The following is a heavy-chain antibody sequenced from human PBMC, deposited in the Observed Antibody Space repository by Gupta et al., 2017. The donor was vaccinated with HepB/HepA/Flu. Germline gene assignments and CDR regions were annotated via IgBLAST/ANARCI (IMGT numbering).Heavy chain of an antibody. CDR1: GFIFSNYW. D-gene: IGHD3-16*01. CDR2: INGDATRT. V-gene: IGHV3-74*01. J-gene: IGHJ3*01. CDR3: VRYVRWVDAFDD. Sequence: EVELVESGGGLFQPGGSLRLSCAASGFIFSNYWMHWVRQVPGKGLVWISRINGDATRTSYADSVKGRFTISRDNARNTVYLQINSLRVEDTATYYCVRYVRWVDAFDDWGQGTTVTVSA.